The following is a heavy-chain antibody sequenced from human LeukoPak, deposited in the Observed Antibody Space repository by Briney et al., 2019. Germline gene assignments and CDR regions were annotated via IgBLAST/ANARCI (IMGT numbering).Heavy chain of an antibody. D-gene: IGHD3-3*01. CDR1: DYTFTSYG. J-gene: IGHJ4*02. CDR3: ARDVRFTIFGVVTLDY. CDR2: ISAYNGNT. Sequence: ASVKVSCKASDYTFTSYGISWVRQAPGQGLEWMGWISAYNGNTNYAQKLQGRVTMTTDTSTSTAYMELRSLRSDDTAVYYCARDVRFTIFGVVTLDYWGQGTLVTVSS. V-gene: IGHV1-18*01.